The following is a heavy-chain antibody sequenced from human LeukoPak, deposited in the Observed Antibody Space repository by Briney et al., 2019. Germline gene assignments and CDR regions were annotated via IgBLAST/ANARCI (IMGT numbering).Heavy chain of an antibody. J-gene: IGHJ4*02. CDR3: ARVNRRYFDY. Sequence: SQTLSLACTVSGGSISSGDYYWSWIRQPPGKGLEWIGYIYYSGSTYYNPSLKSRVTISVDTSKNQFSLKLSSLTAADTAVYYCARVNRRYFDYWGQGTLVTVSS. CDR1: GGSISSGDYY. V-gene: IGHV4-30-4*01. CDR2: IYYSGST.